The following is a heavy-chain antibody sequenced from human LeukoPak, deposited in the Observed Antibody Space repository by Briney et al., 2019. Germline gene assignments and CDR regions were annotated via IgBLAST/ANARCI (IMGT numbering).Heavy chain of an antibody. CDR1: GGSISSSDDY. V-gene: IGHV4-39*01. CDR2: IYYSGNT. J-gene: IGHJ4*02. CDR3: ARHPSKYDILTGYYIAPPDY. D-gene: IGHD3-9*01. Sequence: SETLSLTCTVSGGSISSSDDYWGWIRQPPGKGLEWIGTIYYSGNTYDIPSLKSRLTISVDTSKNQISLKLSSVTAADTAVYYCARHPSKYDILTGYYIAPPDYWGQGTLVTVSS.